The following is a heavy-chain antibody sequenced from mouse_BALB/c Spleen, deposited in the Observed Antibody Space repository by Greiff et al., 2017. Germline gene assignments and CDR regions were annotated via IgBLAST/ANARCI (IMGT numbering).Heavy chain of an antibody. D-gene: IGHD2-2*01. CDR1: GFSLTSYG. CDR3: ARNYGYDGDWYFDV. Sequence: VQGVESGPGLVQPSQSLSITCTVSGFSLTSYGVHWVRQSPGKGLEWLGVIWSGGSTDYNAAFISRLSISKDNSKSQVFFKMNSLQANDTAIYYCARNYGYDGDWYFDVWGAGTTVTVSS. V-gene: IGHV2-2*02. CDR2: IWSGGST. J-gene: IGHJ1*01.